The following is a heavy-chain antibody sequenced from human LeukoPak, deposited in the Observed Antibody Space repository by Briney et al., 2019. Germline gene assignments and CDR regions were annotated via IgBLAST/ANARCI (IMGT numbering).Heavy chain of an antibody. V-gene: IGHV4-39*01. D-gene: IGHD3-22*01. Sequence: SETVSLTCTVSGGTISSSSYYWGWLRQPPGKGPEWIGSIYYSGSTYYNPSLKSRVTISVDTSKNQFSLKLSSVTAADTAVYYCATLPYYYDSSGYSRFDYWGQGTLVTVSS. CDR1: GGTISSSSYY. CDR2: IYYSGST. J-gene: IGHJ4*02. CDR3: ATLPYYYDSSGYSRFDY.